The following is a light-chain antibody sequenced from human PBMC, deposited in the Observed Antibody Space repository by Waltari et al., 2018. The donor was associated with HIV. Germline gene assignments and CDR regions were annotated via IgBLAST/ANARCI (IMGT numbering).Light chain of an antibody. J-gene: IGLJ1*01. Sequence: QSALTQPPSASGSPGQSVTISCIGTSSDVGTYKYVSWYQHHPGRAPKLMIFEVNQRASGVPDRFSASRSGNTAYLTVSGLQPEDEADYYCSSYVGNNIYVFGTGTKVTVL. CDR2: EVN. CDR3: SSYVGNNIYV. CDR1: SSDVGTYKY. V-gene: IGLV2-8*01.